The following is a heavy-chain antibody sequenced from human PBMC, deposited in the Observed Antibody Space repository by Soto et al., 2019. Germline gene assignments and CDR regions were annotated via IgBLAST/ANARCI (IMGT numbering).Heavy chain of an antibody. J-gene: IGHJ6*02. D-gene: IGHD2-8*01. V-gene: IGHV3-49*03. Sequence: PRGSLRLSCTASGFTCGDYAMSWFRQAPGKGLEWVGFIRSKAYGGTTEYAASVKGRFTISRDDSKSIAYLQMNSLKTEDTAVYYCTRDLTLYCTNGVCYKGGYYYYGMDVWGQGTTVTVSS. CDR1: GFTCGDYA. CDR2: IRSKAYGGTT. CDR3: TRDLTLYCTNGVCYKGGYYYYGMDV.